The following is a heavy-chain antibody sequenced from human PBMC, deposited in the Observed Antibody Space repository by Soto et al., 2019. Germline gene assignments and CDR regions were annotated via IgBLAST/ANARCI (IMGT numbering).Heavy chain of an antibody. Sequence: EVQLLESGGGFIHPGGSLRLSCAASGFSFSSFAMNWVRQAPGKGLEWVSIISGSADSTFYADSVKGRFTISRDNSKSTLYLQINSLTTADTAVYYCAKKRGAMIYAISVYGMDVWGQGTTVTVSS. J-gene: IGHJ6*02. CDR3: AKKRGAMIYAISVYGMDV. V-gene: IGHV3-23*01. CDR2: ISGSADST. CDR1: GFSFSSFA. D-gene: IGHD2-8*01.